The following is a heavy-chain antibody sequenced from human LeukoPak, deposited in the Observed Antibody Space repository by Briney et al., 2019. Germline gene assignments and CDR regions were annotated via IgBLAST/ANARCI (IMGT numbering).Heavy chain of an antibody. D-gene: IGHD4-17*01. Sequence: GGSLRLSCAASGFTFSSYWMHWVRQAPGKGLVWVSRINSDGSSTSYADSVKGRFTISRDNAKNTLYLQTNSLRAEDTAVYYCAREWAYGDYFDYWGQGTLVTVSS. J-gene: IGHJ4*02. CDR3: AREWAYGDYFDY. CDR2: INSDGSST. V-gene: IGHV3-74*01. CDR1: GFTFSSYW.